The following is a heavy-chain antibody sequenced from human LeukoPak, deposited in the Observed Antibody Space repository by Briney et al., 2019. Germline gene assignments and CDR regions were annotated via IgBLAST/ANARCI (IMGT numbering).Heavy chain of an antibody. J-gene: IGHJ3*02. D-gene: IGHD3-10*01. CDR1: GGSISSSTYY. CDR2: IYHSGST. CDR3: ASSITMVRGVRGAFDI. Sequence: SEPLSLTCTVSGGSISSSTYYWGWIRQPPGKGLEWIGSIYHSGSTYYNPSLKGQVTISVDTSKNQFSLKLSSVTAADTAVYYCASSITMVRGVRGAFDIWGQGTMVTVSS. V-gene: IGHV4-39*07.